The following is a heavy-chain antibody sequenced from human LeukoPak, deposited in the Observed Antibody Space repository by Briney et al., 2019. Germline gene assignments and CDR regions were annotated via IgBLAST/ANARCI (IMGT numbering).Heavy chain of an antibody. CDR3: ARGVGTVTTEDWFDP. D-gene: IGHD4-17*01. CDR1: GYSFTSHW. CDR2: IDPSDSYT. J-gene: IGHJ5*02. Sequence: GESLKISCKGSGYSFTSHWISWVRQIPGKGLVWMGRIDPSDSYTHYSPSFQGHVTMSADKSISTAYLQWSSLKDSDTAMYYCARGVGTVTTEDWFDPWGQGTLVTVSS. V-gene: IGHV5-10-1*01.